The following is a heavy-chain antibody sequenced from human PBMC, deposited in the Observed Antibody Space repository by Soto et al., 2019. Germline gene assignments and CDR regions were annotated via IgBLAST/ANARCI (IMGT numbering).Heavy chain of an antibody. J-gene: IGHJ4*02. CDR2: IRYDGSNI. CDR1: GFTFSGYG. CDR3: ARDGVGATAFWGYLDY. D-gene: IGHD3-16*01. V-gene: IGHV3-33*01. Sequence: QVQLVESGGGVVQPGRSLRLSCVASGFTFSGYGMHWDRQAPGKGLERVAIIRYDGSNIYYADSVRGRFAISRDNSKNTLFLQMDSLGAEDTAVYYWARDGVGATAFWGYLDYWGQVALVTVSS.